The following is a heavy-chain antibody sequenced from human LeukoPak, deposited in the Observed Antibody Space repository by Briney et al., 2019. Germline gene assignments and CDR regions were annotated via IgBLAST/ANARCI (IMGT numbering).Heavy chain of an antibody. J-gene: IGHJ5*02. Sequence: ASVNVSCKASGGTFSSDAISWVRQAAGQGLEGVGRIIPILGIANYAQKFQGRVTITADKSTSTAYMELSSLRSEDTAVYYCARDYVVVTAISWFDPWGQGTLVTVSS. V-gene: IGHV1-69*04. CDR2: IIPILGIA. D-gene: IGHD2-21*02. CDR1: GGTFSSDA. CDR3: ARDYVVVTAISWFDP.